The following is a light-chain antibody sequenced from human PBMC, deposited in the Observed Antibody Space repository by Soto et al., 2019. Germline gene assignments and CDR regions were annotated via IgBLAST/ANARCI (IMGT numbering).Light chain of an antibody. V-gene: IGKV1-5*03. CDR2: KAS. CDR3: QHYNSYPEA. Sequence: DIQMTRSPSSLSASVGDRFTIXXXASQSINSWLAWYQRKQGKAPKXXXYKASTLKSGVPSRFSGSGSGTECTITISSLQTDDFSTYYCQHYNSYPEAFGQGTKVDIK. CDR1: QSINSW. J-gene: IGKJ1*01.